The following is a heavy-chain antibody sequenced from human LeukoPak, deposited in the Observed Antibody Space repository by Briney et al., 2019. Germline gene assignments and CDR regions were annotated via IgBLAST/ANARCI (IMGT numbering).Heavy chain of an antibody. Sequence: GGSLRLSCAASGFIFSSYGMHWVRQAPDKGLEWVAFIWYDGSRKYYADSVKGRFTISRDNSKNTLYLQMNSLRAEDTAVYYCAREVMDFWSGYYSARYYMDVWGQGTLVTVSS. CDR2: IWYDGSRK. D-gene: IGHD3-3*01. J-gene: IGHJ4*02. CDR3: AREVMDFWSGYYSARYYMDV. CDR1: GFIFSSYG. V-gene: IGHV3-33*01.